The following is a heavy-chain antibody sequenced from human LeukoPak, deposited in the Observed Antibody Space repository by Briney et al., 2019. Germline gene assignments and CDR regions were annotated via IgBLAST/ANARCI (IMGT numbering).Heavy chain of an antibody. Sequence: GGSLRLSCAASGFTFSSYAMSWVRQAPGKGLEWVSAISGSGGSTYYADSVKGRFTISRDNSKNTLYLQMNSLRAEDTAVYYCARVNSGSDYGWYFDLWGRGTLVTVSS. V-gene: IGHV3-23*01. J-gene: IGHJ2*01. CDR1: GFTFSSYA. CDR2: ISGSGGST. CDR3: ARVNSGSDYGWYFDL. D-gene: IGHD1-26*01.